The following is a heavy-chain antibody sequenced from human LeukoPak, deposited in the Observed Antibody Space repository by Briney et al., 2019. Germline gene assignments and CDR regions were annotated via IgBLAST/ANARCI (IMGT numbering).Heavy chain of an antibody. Sequence: PGDSLKISCKGSGYSFTSYWIGWVRQMPGKGLEWMGIIYPGDSDTRYSPSFQGQVTISADKSISTAYLQWSSLKASDTAMYYCARQQVVRGVAYGMDVWGQGTTVTVSS. CDR1: GYSFTSYW. V-gene: IGHV5-51*01. CDR2: IYPGDSDT. J-gene: IGHJ6*02. CDR3: ARQQVVRGVAYGMDV. D-gene: IGHD3-10*01.